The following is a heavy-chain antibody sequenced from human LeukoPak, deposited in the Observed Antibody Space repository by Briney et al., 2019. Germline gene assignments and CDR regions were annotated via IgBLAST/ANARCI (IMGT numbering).Heavy chain of an antibody. Sequence: GSLRLSCAASGFTFSSYSMNWVRQAPGKGLEWVSYISSSSSTIYYADSVKGRFTISRDNAKNSLYLQMNSLRAEDTAVYYCARVRSSLGPYFDYWGQGTLVTVSS. J-gene: IGHJ4*02. CDR1: GFTFSSYS. CDR3: ARVRSSLGPYFDY. CDR2: ISSSSSTI. D-gene: IGHD6-13*01. V-gene: IGHV3-48*01.